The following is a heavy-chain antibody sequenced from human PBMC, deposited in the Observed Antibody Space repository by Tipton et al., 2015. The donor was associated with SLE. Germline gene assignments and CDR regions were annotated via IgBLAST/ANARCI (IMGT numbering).Heavy chain of an antibody. V-gene: IGHV3-21*01. J-gene: IGHJ5*02. D-gene: IGHD4-23*01. CDR3: ARDRWGWFDP. Sequence: GSLRLSCAASRFTFSSYSMNWVRQAPGKGLEWVSSISSRSTGYIYYADSVKGRFTISRDNAKNSLYLQMNSLRAEDTAVYYCARDRWGWFDPWGQGTLVTVSS. CDR2: ISSRSTGYI. CDR1: RFTFSSYS.